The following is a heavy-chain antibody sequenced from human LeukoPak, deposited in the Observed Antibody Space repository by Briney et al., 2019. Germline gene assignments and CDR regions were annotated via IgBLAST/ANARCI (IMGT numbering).Heavy chain of an antibody. Sequence: GGSLRLSCAASGFRFEDFAMFWVRQVSGKGLEWVSFISWSGAQLGYADFVEGRFTISRAQATNCLYLELSGLRTEGTSMYVCAKASSAVARYDAFDIWGQGTIVTVSS. V-gene: IGHV3-9*01. CDR2: ISWSGAQL. CDR3: AKASSAVARYDAFDI. J-gene: IGHJ3*02. D-gene: IGHD6-19*01. CDR1: GFRFEDFA.